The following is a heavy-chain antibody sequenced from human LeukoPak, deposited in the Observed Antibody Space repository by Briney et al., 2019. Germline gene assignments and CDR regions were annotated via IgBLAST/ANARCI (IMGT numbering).Heavy chain of an antibody. CDR2: IYYSGST. CDR1: GGSISSCY. CDR3: ARVAASPGGRYYYYYYMDV. V-gene: IGHV4-59*01. J-gene: IGHJ6*03. Sequence: PSETLSLTCTVSGGSISSCYWSWIRQPPGKGLEWIGYIYYSGSTNYNPSLKSRVTISVDTSKNQFSLKLSSVTAADTAVYYCARVAASPGGRYYYYYYMDVWGKGTTVTVSS. D-gene: IGHD6-6*01.